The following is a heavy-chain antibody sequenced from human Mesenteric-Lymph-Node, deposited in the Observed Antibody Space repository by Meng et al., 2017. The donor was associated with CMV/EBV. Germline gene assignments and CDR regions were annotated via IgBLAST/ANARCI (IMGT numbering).Heavy chain of an antibody. CDR3: AKVGEYCSSTSCPYYFDY. CDR1: GFTFSSYA. CDR2: ISYDGSNK. D-gene: IGHD2-2*01. Sequence: GGSLRLSCAASGFTFSSYAMHWVRQAPGKGLEWVAVISYDGSNKYYADSVKGRFTISRDNSKNSLYLQMNSLRAEDTALYYCAKVGEYCSSTSCPYYFDYWGQGTLVTVSS. J-gene: IGHJ4*02. V-gene: IGHV3-30-3*01.